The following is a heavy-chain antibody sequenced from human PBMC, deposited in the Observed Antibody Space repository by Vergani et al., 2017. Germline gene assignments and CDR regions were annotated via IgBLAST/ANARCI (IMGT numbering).Heavy chain of an antibody. V-gene: IGHV3-66*04. D-gene: IGHD3-3*01. CDR1: GFTVSSHY. Sequence: QLVESGGDLVQPGGSLRLSCAVSGFTVSSHYISWVRQAPGKGLEWVSVIFSGGYTYYADSVKGRFTISRDDSKNSLYLQMNSLRAEDTAVYYCASQYYDFWSGRDWGQGTLVTVSS. CDR3: ASQYYDFWSGRD. CDR2: IFSGGYT. J-gene: IGHJ1*01.